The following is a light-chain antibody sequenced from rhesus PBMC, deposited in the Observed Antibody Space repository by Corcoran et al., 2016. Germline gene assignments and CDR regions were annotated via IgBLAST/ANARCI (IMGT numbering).Light chain of an antibody. CDR1: QAIFND. CDR2: EGS. V-gene: IGKV1-25*01. CDR3: QHYYSPPYS. Sequence: DIQMTQSPSSLSASVGDRVTITCRASQAIFNDLAWYQQKPGQTPKILIYEGSTLQNGIPSRFSGSGSGTDFPLAISSQQSEDLATYYCQHYYSPPYSFGQGTKVEI. J-gene: IGKJ2*01.